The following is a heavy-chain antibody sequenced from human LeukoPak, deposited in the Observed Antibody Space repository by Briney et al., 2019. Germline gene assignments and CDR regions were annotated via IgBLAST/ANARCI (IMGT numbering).Heavy chain of an antibody. J-gene: IGHJ6*02. CDR3: ARDTCSGGSCYGLRYYYGMDV. Sequence: GASVKVSCKASGYTFTSYAMHWVRQAPGQRLEWMGWINAGNGNTKYSQKFQGRVTITRDTSASTAYMELSSLRSEDTAVYYCARDTCSGGSCYGLRYYYGMDVWGQGTTVTVSS. CDR1: GYTFTSYA. CDR2: INAGNGNT. V-gene: IGHV1-3*01. D-gene: IGHD2-15*01.